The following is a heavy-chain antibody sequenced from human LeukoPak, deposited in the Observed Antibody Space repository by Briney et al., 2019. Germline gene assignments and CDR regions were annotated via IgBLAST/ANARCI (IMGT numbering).Heavy chain of an antibody. J-gene: IGHJ4*02. D-gene: IGHD6-13*01. V-gene: IGHV3-53*01. CDR1: GFTVSSNY. Sequence: GGSLRLSCAASGFTVSSNYMSWVRQAPGKGLEWVSVIYSGGSTYYADSVKGRFTISRDNSKNTLYLQMNSLRAEDTAVYYCARVSLKLSKVAAAGTGGGCCVDYWGQGTLVTVSS. CDR3: ARVSLKLSKVAAAGTGGGCCVDY. CDR2: IYSGGST.